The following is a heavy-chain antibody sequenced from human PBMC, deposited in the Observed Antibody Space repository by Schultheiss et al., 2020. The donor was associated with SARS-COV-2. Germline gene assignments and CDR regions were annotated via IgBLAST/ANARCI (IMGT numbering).Heavy chain of an antibody. J-gene: IGHJ6*02. CDR3: AKDMGVDIVATIRGYYYYGMDV. CDR1: GFTFSSYS. CDR2: ISWNSGSI. V-gene: IGHV3-9*01. D-gene: IGHD5-12*01. Sequence: GGSLRLSCAASGFTFSSYSMNWVRQAPGKGLEWVSGISWNSGSIGYADSVKGRFTISRDNAKNSLYLQMNSLRAEDTALYYCAKDMGVDIVATIRGYYYYGMDVWGQGTTVTVSS.